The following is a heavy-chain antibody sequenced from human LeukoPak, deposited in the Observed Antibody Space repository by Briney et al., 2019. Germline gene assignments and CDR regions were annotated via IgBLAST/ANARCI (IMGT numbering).Heavy chain of an antibody. J-gene: IGHJ6*04. Sequence: GGSLRLSCAASGFTFSSYWMHWVRQAPGKGLVWVSRINSDGSSTSYADSVKGRFTISRDNAKNTLCLQMNSLRAEDTAVYYCARVALRYLRGHYYGMDVWGKGTTVTVSS. CDR1: GFTFSSYW. CDR2: INSDGSST. D-gene: IGHD3-9*01. CDR3: ARVALRYLRGHYYGMDV. V-gene: IGHV3-74*01.